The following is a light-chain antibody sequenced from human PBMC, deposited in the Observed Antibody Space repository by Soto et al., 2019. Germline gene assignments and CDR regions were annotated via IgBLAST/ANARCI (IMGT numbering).Light chain of an antibody. J-gene: IGKJ5*01. V-gene: IGKV1-27*01. CDR3: QKYSSVIT. CDR2: AAS. CDR1: QGISNF. Sequence: DIQMTQSPSSLSASVGDRVTITCRASQGISNFLAWYQQKPGKVPKLLISAASTLQSGVPSRISGSGSGTDFTLTITSLQPEDVATYYCQKYSSVITCRQGTRLQIK.